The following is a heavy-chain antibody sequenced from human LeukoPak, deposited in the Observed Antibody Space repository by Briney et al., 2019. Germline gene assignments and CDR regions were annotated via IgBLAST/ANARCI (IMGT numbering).Heavy chain of an antibody. CDR1: GFTFSSYA. Sequence: PGGSLRLSCAASGFTFSSYAMSWVRQAPGKGLEWVSAISGSGGSTYYADSVKGRFTISRDNSKNTLYLQMNSLRAEDTAVYYCAKQIRYSSGWYPTYFDYWGQGTLATVSS. CDR2: ISGSGGST. J-gene: IGHJ4*02. V-gene: IGHV3-23*01. D-gene: IGHD6-19*01. CDR3: AKQIRYSSGWYPTYFDY.